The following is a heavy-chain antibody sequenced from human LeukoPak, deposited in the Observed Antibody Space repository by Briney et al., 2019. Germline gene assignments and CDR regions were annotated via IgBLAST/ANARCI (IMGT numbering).Heavy chain of an antibody. J-gene: IGHJ4*02. V-gene: IGHV4-59*12. CDR1: GDSINSYY. D-gene: IGHD5-12*01. Sequence: SETLSLTCSVSGDSINSYYWNWIRQPPGKGLEWIGYINHSGSTYYKPSLKSRVTISVDRSKNHFSLNLSYVTAADTAVYYCARVGGGYGYFDYWGQGTLATVSS. CDR3: ARVGGGYGYFDY. CDR2: INHSGST.